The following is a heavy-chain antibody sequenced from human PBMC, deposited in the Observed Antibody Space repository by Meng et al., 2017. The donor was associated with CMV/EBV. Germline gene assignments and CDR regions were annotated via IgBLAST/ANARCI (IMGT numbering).Heavy chain of an antibody. D-gene: IGHD2-2*01. J-gene: IGHJ6*02. Sequence: SETLSLTCAVYGGSFSGYYWSWIRQPPGKGLEWIGEINPSGSTNYNPSLKSRVTISVDTSKNQFSLKLSSVTAADTAVYYCARVGAPIVVVPACRNGYSNYPVCAYYGMDVWGQGTTVTVSS. CDR3: ARVGAPIVVVPACRNGYSNYPVCAYYGMDV. CDR2: INPSGST. V-gene: IGHV4-34*01. CDR1: GGSFSGYY.